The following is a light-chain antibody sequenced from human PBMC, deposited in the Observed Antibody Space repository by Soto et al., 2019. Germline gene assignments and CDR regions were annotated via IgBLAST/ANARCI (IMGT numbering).Light chain of an antibody. CDR3: QQYNNWPLT. CDR1: QSVSSN. J-gene: IGKJ4*01. CDR2: GTS. V-gene: IGKV3-15*01. Sequence: EIVMTQSPATLSVSPGERATLSCRASQSVSSNLAWYQQKPGQAARLLIYGTSTRATGIPARFSGSGSGTELTLTISSLMSEDFAVYYWQQYNNWPLTFGGGTKVEIK.